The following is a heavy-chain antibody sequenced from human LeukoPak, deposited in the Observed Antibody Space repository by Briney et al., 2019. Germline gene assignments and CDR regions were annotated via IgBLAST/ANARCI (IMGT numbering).Heavy chain of an antibody. D-gene: IGHD3-9*01. CDR1: GGSFSGYY. CDR2: INHGGST. V-gene: IGHV4-34*01. Sequence: SETLSLTCAVYGGSFSGYYWSWIRQPPGKGLEWIGEINHGGSTNYNPSLKSRVTISVDTSKNQFSLKLSSVTAADTAVYYCASVLRYFDWVPRVWGQGTLVTVSS. J-gene: IGHJ4*02. CDR3: ASVLRYFDWVPRV.